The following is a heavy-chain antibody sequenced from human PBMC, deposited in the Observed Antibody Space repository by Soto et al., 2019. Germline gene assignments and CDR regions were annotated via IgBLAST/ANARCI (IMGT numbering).Heavy chain of an antibody. V-gene: IGHV3-33*01. D-gene: IGHD6-19*01. CDR1: GFTFSSYG. CDR2: IWYDGSNK. Sequence: GGSLRLSCAASGFTFSSYGMHWVRQAPGKGLEWVAVIWYDGSNKYYADSVKGRFTISRDNSKNTLYLQMNSLRAEDTAVYYCARARPRSSGPNWFDPWGQGTLVTVSS. CDR3: ARARPRSSGPNWFDP. J-gene: IGHJ5*02.